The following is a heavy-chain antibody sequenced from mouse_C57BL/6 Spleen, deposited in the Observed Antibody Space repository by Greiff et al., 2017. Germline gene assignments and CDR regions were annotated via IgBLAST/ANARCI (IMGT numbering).Heavy chain of an antibody. CDR1: GYTFTSYW. CDR2: INPSNGGT. V-gene: IGHV1-53*01. Sequence: VQLQQPGTELVKPGASVKLSCKASGYTFTSYWMHWVKQRPGQGLEWIGNINPSNGGTNYNEKFKSKATLTVDKSSSTAYMQLSSLTSEDSAVYYCARSPFTTDYAMDYWGQGTSVTVSS. J-gene: IGHJ4*01. CDR3: ARSPFTTDYAMDY. D-gene: IGHD2-12*01.